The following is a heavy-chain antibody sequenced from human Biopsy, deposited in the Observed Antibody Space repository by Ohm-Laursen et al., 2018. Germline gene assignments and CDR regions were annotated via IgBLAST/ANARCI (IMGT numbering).Heavy chain of an antibody. CDR1: GFTFSSFA. D-gene: IGHD2-2*02. CDR2: ISDSGGST. Sequence: GSLRLSCSASGFTFSSFAMSWVRQAPGKGLVWVSGISDSGGSTHYADSVKGRFSISRDTSKNTLYLQMNSLRAEDTAVYYCAKGGYCTTTSCYMDVDYWGQGTLVTVSS. V-gene: IGHV3-23*01. J-gene: IGHJ4*02. CDR3: AKGGYCTTTSCYMDVDY.